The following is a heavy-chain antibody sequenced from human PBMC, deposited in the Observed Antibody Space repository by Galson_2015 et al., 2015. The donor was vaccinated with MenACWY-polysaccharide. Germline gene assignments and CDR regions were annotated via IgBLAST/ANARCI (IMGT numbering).Heavy chain of an antibody. V-gene: IGHV3-7*01. D-gene: IGHD3-10*01. Sequence: SLRLSCAASGFTFSSYWMTWVRQAPGKGLEWVAKIKQDGSEKYSVDSVKGRFPISRDNAKNSLYLQMNSLRAEDTAVYYCARGGGMDVWGQGTTVTVSS. J-gene: IGHJ6*02. CDR3: ARGGGMDV. CDR2: IKQDGSEK. CDR1: GFTFSSYW.